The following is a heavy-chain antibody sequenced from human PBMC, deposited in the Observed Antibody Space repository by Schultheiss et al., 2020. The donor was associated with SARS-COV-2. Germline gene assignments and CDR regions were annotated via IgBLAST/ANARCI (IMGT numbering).Heavy chain of an antibody. CDR2: ISYSGST. CDR1: GGSISSGDYY. J-gene: IGHJ3*02. D-gene: IGHD5-12*01. Sequence: SETLSLTCTVSGGSISSGDYYWSWIRQPPGKGLEWIGYISYSGSTYYNPSLKSRVTISVDTSKNQFSLKLSSVTAADTAVYYCAREVATVAFDIWGQGTMVTVSS. V-gene: IGHV4-30-4*02. CDR3: AREVATVAFDI.